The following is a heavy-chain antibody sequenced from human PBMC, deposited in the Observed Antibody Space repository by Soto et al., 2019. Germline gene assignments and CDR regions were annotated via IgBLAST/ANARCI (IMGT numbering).Heavy chain of an antibody. Sequence: SETLSLTCTVPGGSINSGGSYWTWIRHHPGKGLEWFGNIYYSGTTHYNPSLEGRVFISLDTSRNQFSLKVTSVTAADSAVYHCARGRGYIWQNCFDLWGRGIPVTVSS. V-gene: IGHV4-31*03. CDR1: GGSINSGGSY. D-gene: IGHD6-25*01. CDR2: IYYSGTT. J-gene: IGHJ5*02. CDR3: ARGRGYIWQNCFDL.